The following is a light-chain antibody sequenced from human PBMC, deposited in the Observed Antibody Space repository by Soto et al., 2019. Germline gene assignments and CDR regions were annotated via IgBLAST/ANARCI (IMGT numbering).Light chain of an antibody. CDR3: QRYGSSPPFT. V-gene: IGKV3-20*01. CDR2: AAS. CDR1: QSVRSSN. J-gene: IGKJ3*01. Sequence: EIVLTQSPGTLSLSPGERATLSCRASQSVRSSNLAWYQQKPGQAPSLLIYAASSRVTGIPDRFSGSGSGTDFTSTISRLEPEDFAVYYCQRYGSSPPFTFGPGTKVDIK.